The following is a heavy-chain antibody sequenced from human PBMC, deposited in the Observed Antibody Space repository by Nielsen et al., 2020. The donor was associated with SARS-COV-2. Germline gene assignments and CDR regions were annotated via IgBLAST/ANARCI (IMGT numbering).Heavy chain of an antibody. D-gene: IGHD5-12*01. V-gene: IGHV1-2*02. CDR1: GYTFTGYY. J-gene: IGHJ4*02. CDR3: ARYGDSGYDPYFDY. CDR2: INPNSGGT. Sequence: ASVKVSCKASGYTFTGYYMHWVRQAPGQGLEWMGWINPNSGGTNYARKFQGRVTMTRDTSISTAYMELSRLRSDDTAVYYCARYGDSGYDPYFDYWGQGTLVTVSS.